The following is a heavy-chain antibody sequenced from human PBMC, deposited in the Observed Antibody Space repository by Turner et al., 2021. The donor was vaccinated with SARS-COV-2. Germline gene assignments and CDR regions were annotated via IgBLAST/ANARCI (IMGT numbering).Heavy chain of an antibody. Sequence: EVQLVESGGGLVQPGGSLRLSCAASGFPFSSYDMHWVRQATGKGLEWVSAIVTAGDTYYPGSVKGRFTISRENAKNSLYLQMNSLRAGDTAVYYCARATDYYDSSGYYHTGAFDIWGQGTMVTVSS. V-gene: IGHV3-13*04. CDR3: ARATDYYDSSGYYHTGAFDI. CDR2: IVTAGDT. CDR1: GFPFSSYD. J-gene: IGHJ3*02. D-gene: IGHD3-22*01.